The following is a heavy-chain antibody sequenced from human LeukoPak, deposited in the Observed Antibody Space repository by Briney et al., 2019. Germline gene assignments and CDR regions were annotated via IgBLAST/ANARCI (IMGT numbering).Heavy chain of an antibody. D-gene: IGHD2-2*01. V-gene: IGHV3-48*03. CDR3: ARVVREAVVPAATYYMDV. CDR2: ISSSGSTI. J-gene: IGHJ6*03. CDR1: GFTFSSYE. Sequence: TGGSLRLSCAASGFTFSSYEMNWVRQAPGKGLEWVSYISSSGSTIYYADSVKGRFTISRDNAKNSLYLQMNSLRAEDTAVYYCARVVREAVVPAATYYMDVWGKGTTVTVSS.